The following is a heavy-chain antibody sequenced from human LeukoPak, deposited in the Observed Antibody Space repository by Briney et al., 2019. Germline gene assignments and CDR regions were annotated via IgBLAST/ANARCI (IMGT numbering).Heavy chain of an antibody. J-gene: IGHJ4*02. CDR3: ARGRIAVAGINY. CDR2: INPNSGGT. D-gene: IGHD6-19*01. CDR1: GYTFTGYY. V-gene: IGHV1-2*02. Sequence: ASVKVSYKPSGYTFTGYYMHRVRQAPGQRLEGMGWINPNSGGTNYAQKFQGRVTMNRDTSISTAYMELSRLRSDDTAVYYCARGRIAVAGINYWGQGTLVTVSS.